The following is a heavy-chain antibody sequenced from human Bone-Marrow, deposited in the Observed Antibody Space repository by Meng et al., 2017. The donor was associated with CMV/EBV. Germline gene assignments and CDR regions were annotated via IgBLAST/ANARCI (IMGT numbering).Heavy chain of an antibody. J-gene: IGHJ4*02. CDR2: ISSSSSTI. CDR3: ARESRCSSTSCYTGSLGRTNGYFDY. V-gene: IGHV3-11*04. CDR1: GGSFSGYY. D-gene: IGHD2-2*02. Sequence: LSLTCAVYGGSFSGYYWSWVRQAPGKGLEWVSYISSSSSTIYYADSVKGRFTISRDNAKNSLYLQMNSLRAEDTAVYYCARESRCSSTSCYTGSLGRTNGYFDYWGQGTLVTVSS.